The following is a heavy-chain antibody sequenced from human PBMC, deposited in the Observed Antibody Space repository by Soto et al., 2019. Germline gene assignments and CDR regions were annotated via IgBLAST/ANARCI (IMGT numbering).Heavy chain of an antibody. CDR2: INSVNDHT. Sequence: QVHLVQSGAEEKNPGASVKVSCKASGYSFSTHAMHWVRQAPGQGLEWVGWINSVNDHTIYSEKFQGRVTITSDTSATTAYMELSSLTSEDTAIYYCARNILGGTTDSWGQGTLVTVSS. J-gene: IGHJ4*02. CDR3: ARNILGGTTDS. CDR1: GYSFSTHA. V-gene: IGHV1-3*05. D-gene: IGHD1-7*01.